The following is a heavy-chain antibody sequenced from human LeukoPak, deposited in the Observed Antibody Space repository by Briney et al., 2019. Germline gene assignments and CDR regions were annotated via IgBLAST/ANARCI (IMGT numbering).Heavy chain of an antibody. D-gene: IGHD1-20*01. J-gene: IGHJ6*03. V-gene: IGHV3-30*02. CDR2: IRYDGSNK. Sequence: GGSLRLSCAASGFTFSNYGMHWVRQAPGKGLEWVAFIRYDGSNKYYADSVKGRFTISRDSSKITLYLQMNSLRAEDTAVYYCAKDFNWNYHCMDVWGKGTTVTVSS. CDR1: GFTFSNYG. CDR3: AKDFNWNYHCMDV.